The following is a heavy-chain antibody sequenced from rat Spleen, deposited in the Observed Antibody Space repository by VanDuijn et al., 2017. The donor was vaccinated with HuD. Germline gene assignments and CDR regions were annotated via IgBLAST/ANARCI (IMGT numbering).Heavy chain of an antibody. J-gene: IGHJ2*01. V-gene: IGHV5-27*01. Sequence: EVQLVESGGGLVQPGRSLKLSCAASGFTFSNYYMAWVRQAPTKGLEWVAYISTGGGSTYYRDSVKGRFTISRDNAKSTLYLQMDSLRSEDTATYYCTTDPTTDGDYWGQGVMVTVSS. D-gene: IGHD1-11*01. CDR3: TTDPTTDGDY. CDR2: ISTGGGST. CDR1: GFTFSNYY.